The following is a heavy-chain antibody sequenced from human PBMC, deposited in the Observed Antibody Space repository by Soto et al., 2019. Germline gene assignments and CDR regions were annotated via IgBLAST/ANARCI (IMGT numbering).Heavy chain of an antibody. CDR2: MNPNSGDT. J-gene: IGHJ4*02. D-gene: IGHD1-1*01. CDR3: ARVGGNWNDDYFDY. CDR1: GYTFSDHD. Sequence: GASVKVSCKASGYTFSDHDNNWVRQASGQGPEWLGWMNPNSGDTGYAQNFQGRVTMTRDTSKRTAYMELSSLRSEDTAVYYCARVGGNWNDDYFDYWGQGTLVTVSS. V-gene: IGHV1-8*01.